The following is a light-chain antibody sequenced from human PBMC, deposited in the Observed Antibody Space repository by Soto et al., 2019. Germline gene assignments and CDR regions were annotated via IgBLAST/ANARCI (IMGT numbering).Light chain of an antibody. Sequence: QSALTQPPSASGSPGQSVTISCTGTSSDVGAYIFVSWYQQHPGKAPKLMVYDVNRRPPGVPDRFFGSKSGNTASLTVSGLAADDADDYYSVYIAGGTHVFGAGTKLTVL. CDR1: SSDVGAYIF. J-gene: IGLJ1*01. V-gene: IGLV2-8*01. CDR2: DVN. CDR3: VYIAGGTHV.